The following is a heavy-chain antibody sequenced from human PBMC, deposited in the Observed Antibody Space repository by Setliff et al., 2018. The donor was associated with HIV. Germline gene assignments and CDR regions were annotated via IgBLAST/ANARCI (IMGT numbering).Heavy chain of an antibody. J-gene: IGHJ4*02. D-gene: IGHD6-13*01. Sequence: ASVKVSCKASGYTFTNFYMHWVRQAPGQGLEWMGIINPGGGNTRYAQRFQGRVSMTRDTSTSTAYMELRSLRSDDTAVYYCAREVLGGSSWYRFYFDYWGRGTLVTVSS. CDR2: INPGGGNT. CDR3: AREVLGGSSWYRFYFDY. CDR1: GYTFTNFY. V-gene: IGHV1-46*01.